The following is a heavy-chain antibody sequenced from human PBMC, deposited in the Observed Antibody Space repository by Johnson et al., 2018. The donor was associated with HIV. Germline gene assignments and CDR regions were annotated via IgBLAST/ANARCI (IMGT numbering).Heavy chain of an antibody. Sequence: QVQLVESGGGVVQPGRSLRLSCAASGFTFSSYAMHWVRQAPGKGLEWVAVISYDGRNKYYADSVKGRFTISRDNSKNTLYLQMNSLRAEDTAVDYCAKGEPYYYEIGDAFDIWGQGTMVTVSS. CDR3: AKGEPYYYEIGDAFDI. D-gene: IGHD3-22*01. CDR1: GFTFSSYA. CDR2: ISYDGRNK. V-gene: IGHV3-30*04. J-gene: IGHJ3*02.